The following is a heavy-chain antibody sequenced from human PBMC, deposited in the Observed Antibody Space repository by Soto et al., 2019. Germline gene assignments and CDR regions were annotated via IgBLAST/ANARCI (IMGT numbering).Heavy chain of an antibody. Sequence: GGSLRLSCAASGFTFSSYGMHWVRQAPGKGLEWVAVISYDGSNKYYADSVKGRLTISRDNSKNTLYLQMNSLRAEDTAVYYCAKDFKYYDILTGYATRLFYGMDVWGQGTTVTVSS. CDR1: GFTFSSYG. CDR3: AKDFKYYDILTGYATRLFYGMDV. D-gene: IGHD3-9*01. J-gene: IGHJ6*02. CDR2: ISYDGSNK. V-gene: IGHV3-30*18.